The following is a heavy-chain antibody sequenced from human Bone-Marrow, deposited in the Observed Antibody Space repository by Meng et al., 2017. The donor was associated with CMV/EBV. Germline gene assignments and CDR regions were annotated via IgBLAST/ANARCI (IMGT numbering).Heavy chain of an antibody. D-gene: IGHD2-15*01. CDR2: IYYSGTT. J-gene: IGHJ5*02. V-gene: IGHV4-31*02. CDR3: ARVIDCSGGTCYSDWFDP. CDR1: SIPSDGYY. Sequence: SIPSDGYYWSWIRQHPGKGLEWIGYIYYSGTTYNNPSLKSRVAISLDTSKNQFSLNLNSVTAADTAVYYCARVIDCSGGTCYSDWFDPWGQGTLVTVS.